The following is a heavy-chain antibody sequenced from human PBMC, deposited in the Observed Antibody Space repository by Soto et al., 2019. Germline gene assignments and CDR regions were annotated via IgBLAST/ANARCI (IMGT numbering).Heavy chain of an antibody. D-gene: IGHD6-19*01. Sequence: SETLSLTCTVSGGSISSSSYYWGWIRQPPGKGLEWIGSIYYSGSTYYNPSLRSRVTISVDTSKNQFSLKLSSVTAADTAVYYCARIYYIAVAGSFDYWGQGTLVTVSS. CDR2: IYYSGST. CDR1: GGSISSSSYY. V-gene: IGHV4-39*01. CDR3: ARIYYIAVAGSFDY. J-gene: IGHJ4*02.